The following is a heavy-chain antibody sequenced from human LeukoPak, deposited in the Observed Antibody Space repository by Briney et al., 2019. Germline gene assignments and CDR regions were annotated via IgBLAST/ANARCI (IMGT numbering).Heavy chain of an antibody. D-gene: IGHD2-15*01. CDR1: GFTFGTFV. V-gene: IGHV3-23*01. CDR2: ISGSGTNT. CDR3: ARDLRAAY. J-gene: IGHJ4*02. Sequence: GGSLRLSCAASGFTFGTFVMTLVRQTPGKGLEWVSSISGSGTNTYYADSVKGRFTISRDNSKSTLYLQINSLRAEDTAVYYCARDLRAAYWGQGTLVTVSS.